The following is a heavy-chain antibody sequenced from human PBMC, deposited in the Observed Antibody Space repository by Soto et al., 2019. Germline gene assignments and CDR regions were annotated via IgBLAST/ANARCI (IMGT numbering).Heavy chain of an antibody. CDR3: ARGSGFQAGVHGY. V-gene: IGHV3-74*03. D-gene: IGHD6-25*01. J-gene: IGHJ4*02. CDR2: INSDGTAT. Sequence: GGSMRHPNTASGFSISSYWMHWVSQITGRGLVWVSGINSDGTATKYADSVKGRFAISRDNANNTLHLQMSSLRAEDTAVYYCARGSGFQAGVHGYWGQGTLVTVSS. CDR1: GFSISSYW.